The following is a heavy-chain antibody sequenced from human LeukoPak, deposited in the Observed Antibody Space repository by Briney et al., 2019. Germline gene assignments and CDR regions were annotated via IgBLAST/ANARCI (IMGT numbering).Heavy chain of an antibody. Sequence: GGSLRLSCEASGFAFYSSAMSWVRQAPGKGLEWVSTITGGGGSTYYADSVKGRFTISRDNSKNTLYLQMNSLRAEDTAVYYCARHRGYCSSTSCYPYYFDYWGQGTLVTVSS. CDR3: ARHRGYCSSTSCYPYYFDY. J-gene: IGHJ4*02. CDR1: GFAFYSSA. D-gene: IGHD2-2*01. CDR2: ITGGGGST. V-gene: IGHV3-23*01.